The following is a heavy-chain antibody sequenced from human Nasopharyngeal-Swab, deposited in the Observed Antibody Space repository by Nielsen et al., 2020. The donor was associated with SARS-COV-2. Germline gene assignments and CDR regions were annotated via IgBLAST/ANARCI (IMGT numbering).Heavy chain of an antibody. V-gene: IGHV2-5*01. CDR2: IYWNDDK. D-gene: IGHD2-2*01. CDR3: AHSEIVVVPAAKPWFDP. Sequence: SGPTLVKPTQTLTLTCTFSGFSLSTSGVGVGWIRQPPGKALEWLALIYWNDDKRYSPSLESRLTITKDTSKNQVVLTMTNMDPVDTATYYCAHSEIVVVPAAKPWFDPWGQGTLVTVSS. CDR1: GFSLSTSGVG. J-gene: IGHJ5*02.